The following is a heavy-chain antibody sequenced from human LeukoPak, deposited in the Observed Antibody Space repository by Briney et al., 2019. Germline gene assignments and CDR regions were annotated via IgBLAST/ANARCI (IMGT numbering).Heavy chain of an antibody. CDR1: GGSISSSNW. CDR2: IYHSGST. D-gene: IGHD6-13*01. J-gene: IGHJ3*02. Sequence: SGTLSLTCAVSGGSISSSNWWSWVRQPPGKGLEWIGEIYHSGSTNYNPSLKSRVTISVDTSKNQFSLKLSSVTAADTAVYYCARGGYSSSWYRGDAFDIWGQGTMVTVSS. V-gene: IGHV4-4*02. CDR3: ARGGYSSSWYRGDAFDI.